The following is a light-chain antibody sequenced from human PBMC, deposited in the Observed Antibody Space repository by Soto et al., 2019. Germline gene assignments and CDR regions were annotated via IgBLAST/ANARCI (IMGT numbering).Light chain of an antibody. Sequence: DIQMTQSPSTLSASVGDRVTITCGASQSISSWLAWYQQKPGKAPKLLIYKASSLESGVPSGFSGSGSGTEFTLTISRLQTDDFATYYCQQYNSYSRTFGPGTKV. CDR2: KAS. V-gene: IGKV1-5*03. CDR1: QSISSW. CDR3: QQYNSYSRT. J-gene: IGKJ1*01.